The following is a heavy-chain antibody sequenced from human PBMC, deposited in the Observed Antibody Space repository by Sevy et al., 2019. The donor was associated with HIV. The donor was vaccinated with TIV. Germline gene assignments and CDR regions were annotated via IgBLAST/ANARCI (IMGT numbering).Heavy chain of an antibody. CDR1: GFTFSSYW. D-gene: IGHD3-16*01. V-gene: IGHV3-7*01. J-gene: IGHJ5*02. CDR2: IKQDGSEK. CDR3: ATSGGET. Sequence: GGSLRLSCAASGFTFSSYWMNWIRQAPGKGLEGVANIKQDGSEKYYGDSGKGRFTISRDNAKNSLYLEMNTLRAEDTAVYYCATSGGETWGQGTLVTVSS.